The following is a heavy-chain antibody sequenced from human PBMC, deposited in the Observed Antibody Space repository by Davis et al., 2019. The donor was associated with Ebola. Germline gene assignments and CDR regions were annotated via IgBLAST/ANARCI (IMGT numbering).Heavy chain of an antibody. CDR3: AGGTMVRGVYYYGMDV. Sequence: AASVKVSCKASGYTFTSYGISWVRQAPGQGLEWMGWISAYNGNTNYAQKLQGRVTMTTDTSTSTAYMELRSLRSDDTAVYYCAGGTMVRGVYYYGMDVWSQGTTVTVSS. CDR1: GYTFTSYG. CDR2: ISAYNGNT. D-gene: IGHD3-10*01. V-gene: IGHV1-18*01. J-gene: IGHJ6*02.